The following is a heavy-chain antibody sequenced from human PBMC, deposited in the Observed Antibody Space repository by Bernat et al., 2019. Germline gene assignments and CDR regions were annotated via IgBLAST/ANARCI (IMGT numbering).Heavy chain of an antibody. CDR2: ISSSSSYT. CDR1: GFTFSDYY. CDR3: AKAAVAGTGYGMDV. Sequence: QVQLVESGGGLVKPGGSLRLSCAASGFTFSDYYMSWIRQAPGKGLEWVSYISSSSSYTNYADSVKGRFTISRDNSKNTLYLQMNSLRAEDTAVYYCAKAAVAGTGYGMDVWGQGTTVTVSS. J-gene: IGHJ6*02. D-gene: IGHD6-19*01. V-gene: IGHV3-11*05.